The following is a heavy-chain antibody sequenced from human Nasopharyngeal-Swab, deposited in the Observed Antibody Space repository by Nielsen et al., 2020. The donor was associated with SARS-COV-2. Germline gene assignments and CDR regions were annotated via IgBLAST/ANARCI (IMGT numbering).Heavy chain of an antibody. J-gene: IGHJ4*02. V-gene: IGHV3-7*01. CDR3: ASLSSSSWFFDY. CDR1: GFPFSSYW. Sequence: LSLTWAASGFPFSSYWMSWVRQAAGKGLEWVANIKQDGSEKYYVDSVKGRFTISRDNAKNSLYLQMNSLRAEDTAVYYCASLSSSSWFFDYWGQGTLVTVSS. D-gene: IGHD6-13*01. CDR2: IKQDGSEK.